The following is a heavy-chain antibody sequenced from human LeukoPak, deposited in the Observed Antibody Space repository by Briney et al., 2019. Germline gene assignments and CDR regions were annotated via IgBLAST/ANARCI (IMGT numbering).Heavy chain of an antibody. J-gene: IGHJ4*02. D-gene: IGHD5-18*01. V-gene: IGHV3-13*01. Sequence: GGSLRLSCTASGFALGGHDMHWVRQTTGDGLEWVAAVSAGHHAFYAGSVKGRFTVSREDAKNSLYLQVNSLRAGDTAVYYCVREARGYHCTYFDYWGQGSLVTVSS. CDR3: VREARGYHCTYFDY. CDR1: GFALGGHD. CDR2: VSAGHHA.